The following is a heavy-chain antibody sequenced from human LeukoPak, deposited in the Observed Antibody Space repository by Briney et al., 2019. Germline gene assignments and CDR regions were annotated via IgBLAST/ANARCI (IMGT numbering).Heavy chain of an antibody. CDR1: GDTISTYY. D-gene: IGHD4-23*01. V-gene: IGHV4-59*08. Sequence: SETLSLTCTVFGDTISTYYWSWIRQPPGKGLEWIGYIDYSGSTAYNPSLNGRVAVSLDASKNQFSLKLRSVTAADTAVYYCARLNGGNWGPGILVTVSS. CDR3: ARLNGGN. J-gene: IGHJ4*02. CDR2: IDYSGST.